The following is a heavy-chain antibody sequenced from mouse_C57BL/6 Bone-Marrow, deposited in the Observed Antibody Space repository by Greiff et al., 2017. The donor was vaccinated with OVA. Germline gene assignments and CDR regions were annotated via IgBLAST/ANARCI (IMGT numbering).Heavy chain of an antibody. V-gene: IGHV1-76*01. J-gene: IGHJ3*01. CDR3: ALTGTRRAWFAY. CDR2: IYPGSGNT. D-gene: IGHD4-1*01. CDR1: GYTFTDYY. Sequence: VKLVESGAELVRPGASVKLSCKASGYTFTDYYINWVKQRPGQGLEWIARIYPGSGNTYYNEKFKGKATLTAEKSSSTAYMQLSSLTSEDSAVYFCALTGTRRAWFAYWGQGTLVTVSA.